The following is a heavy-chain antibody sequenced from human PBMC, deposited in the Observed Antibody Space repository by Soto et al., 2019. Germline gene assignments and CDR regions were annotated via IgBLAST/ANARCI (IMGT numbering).Heavy chain of an antibody. J-gene: IGHJ3*02. CDR2: SRNKANSYTT. V-gene: IGHV3-72*01. D-gene: IGHD2-15*01. CDR1: GFTFSDYY. CDR3: ARSQGGQYAFDI. Sequence: EVQLVESGGGLVQPGGSLRLSCAASGFTFSDYYMDWVHQAPGKGLEWVGRSRNKANSYTTEYAASVKGRFSISRDDSKNSLYLHMNSLKIEDTAVYYCARSQGGQYAFDIWGQGTMVTVSS.